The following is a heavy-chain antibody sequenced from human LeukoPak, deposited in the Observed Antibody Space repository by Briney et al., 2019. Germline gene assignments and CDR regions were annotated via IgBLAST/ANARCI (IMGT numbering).Heavy chain of an antibody. V-gene: IGHV3-74*01. CDR1: GFTFSSYW. CDR3: ARDGSIYSDGLGDH. Sequence: PGRSLRLSCAASGFTFSSYWMHWVRHAPGKGLVWVSHVNSDGSSTTYADSVKGRFTISRDNAKNTLYLQMNSLRAEDTAVYYCARDGSIYSDGLGDHWGQGTLVTVSS. D-gene: IGHD5-18*01. J-gene: IGHJ4*02. CDR2: VNSDGSST.